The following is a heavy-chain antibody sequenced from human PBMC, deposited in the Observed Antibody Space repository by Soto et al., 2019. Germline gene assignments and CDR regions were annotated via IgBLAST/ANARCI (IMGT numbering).Heavy chain of an antibody. CDR3: AKDRGGYYPIDY. CDR2: ISYDGSNK. Sequence: QVQLVESGGGVVQPGRSLRLSCAASGFTFSSYGMHWVRQAPGKGLEWVAVISYDGSNKYYADSVKGRFTISRDNSKNTLYLQMNSLRAEDPAVYYCAKDRGGYYPIDYWGQGTLVTVSS. D-gene: IGHD3-22*01. V-gene: IGHV3-30*18. CDR1: GFTFSSYG. J-gene: IGHJ4*02.